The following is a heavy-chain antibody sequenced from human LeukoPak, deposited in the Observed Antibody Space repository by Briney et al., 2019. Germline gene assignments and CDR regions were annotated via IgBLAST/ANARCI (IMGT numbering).Heavy chain of an antibody. CDR3: ARDLVYGSGSCGH. CDR1: GITLSNYG. V-gene: IGHV3-74*01. D-gene: IGHD3-10*01. Sequence: GGSLRLSCAVSGITLSNYGMSWVRQAPGKGLVWVSRIKSDGSVTWYADSVKGRFTISRDNAKNTVHLQMNSLRAEDTAVYYCARDLVYGSGSCGHWGQGTLVTVSS. J-gene: IGHJ4*02. CDR2: IKSDGSVT.